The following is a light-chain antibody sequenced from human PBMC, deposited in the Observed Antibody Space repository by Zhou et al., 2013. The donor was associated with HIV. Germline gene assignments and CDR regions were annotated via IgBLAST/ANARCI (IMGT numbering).Light chain of an antibody. CDR2: KAS. V-gene: IGKV1-5*03. Sequence: DIQMTQSPSTLSASVGDRVTITCRASQSISSWLAWYQQKPGKAPKLLIYKASSLESGVPSRFSGSGSGTEFSLTISSLQPEDFATYYCQHYGSDSRPFGQGTKVEIK. CDR1: QSISSW. CDR3: QHYGSDSRP. J-gene: IGKJ1*01.